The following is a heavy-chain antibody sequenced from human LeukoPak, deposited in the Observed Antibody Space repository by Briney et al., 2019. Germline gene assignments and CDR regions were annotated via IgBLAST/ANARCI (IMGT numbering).Heavy chain of an antibody. CDR2: IYHSGST. V-gene: IGHV4-38-2*02. D-gene: IGHD6-25*01. Sequence: SETLSPTCTVSGYSISSGYYWGWIRQPPGKGLEWIGSIYHSGSTYYNPSLKSRVTISVDTSKNQFSLKLSSVTAADTAVYYCARLGIAAASAFDIWGQGTMVTVSS. CDR3: ARLGIAAASAFDI. CDR1: GYSISSGYY. J-gene: IGHJ3*02.